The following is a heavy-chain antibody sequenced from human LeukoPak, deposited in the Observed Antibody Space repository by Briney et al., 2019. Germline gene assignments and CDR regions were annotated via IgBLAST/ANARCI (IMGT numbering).Heavy chain of an antibody. V-gene: IGHV3-21*01. J-gene: IGHJ6*02. Sequence: GGSLRLSCAASGFTFSRYSMNWVRQAPGKGLEWVSSISSSSSYIYHADSVKGRFTISRDNAKNSLYLQMNSLRAEDTAVYYCARDTGTDYYYYYGMDVWGQGTTVTVSS. D-gene: IGHD1-1*01. CDR3: ARDTGTDYYYYYGMDV. CDR2: ISSSSSYI. CDR1: GFTFSRYS.